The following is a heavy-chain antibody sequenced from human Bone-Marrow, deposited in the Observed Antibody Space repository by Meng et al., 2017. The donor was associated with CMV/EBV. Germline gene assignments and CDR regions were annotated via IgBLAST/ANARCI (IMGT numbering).Heavy chain of an antibody. CDR2: IFSSGSS. D-gene: IGHD5-24*01. J-gene: IGHJ4*02. Sequence: VAGGSVGSGTSFWHWIRQPPGKGLEWIGYIFSSGSSDYNPSLKSRVTMSVDKSKNQFSLNLTSVTAADTAVYYCATGRDAYKTGYWGQGTLVTVSS. CDR1: GGSVGSGTSF. V-gene: IGHV4-61*01. CDR3: ATGRDAYKTGY.